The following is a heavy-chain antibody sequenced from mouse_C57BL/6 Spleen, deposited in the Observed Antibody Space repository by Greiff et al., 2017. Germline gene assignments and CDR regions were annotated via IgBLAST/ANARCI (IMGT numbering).Heavy chain of an antibody. CDR3: SRGHGFGY. J-gene: IGHJ2*01. V-gene: IGHV14-2*01. CDR1: GFNIKDYY. Sequence: EVKLQESGAELVQPGASVKLSCTASGFNIKDYYMHWVKPTTEQGLEWIGRIDPEDGETKSAPEFQDKDSITEDTSSNAAYLQLSSLTSEVTAFDYCSRGHGFGYWGQGTTLTGPS. CDR2: IDPEDGET. D-gene: IGHD2-2*01.